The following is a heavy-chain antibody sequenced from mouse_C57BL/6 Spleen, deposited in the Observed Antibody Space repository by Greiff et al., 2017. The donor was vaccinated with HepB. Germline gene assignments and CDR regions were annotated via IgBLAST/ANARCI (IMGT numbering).Heavy chain of an antibody. CDR1: GFSLTSYA. V-gene: IGHV2-9-1*01. CDR3: ARTGYGRGGTYFDY. J-gene: IGHJ2*01. Sequence: VQLVESGPGLVAPSQSLSITCTVSGFSLTSYAISWVRQPPGKGLEWLGVIWTGGGTNYNSALKSRLSISKDNSKSQVFLKMNSLQTDDTARYYCARTGYGRGGTYFDYWGQGTTLTVSS. CDR2: IWTGGGT. D-gene: IGHD1-1*01.